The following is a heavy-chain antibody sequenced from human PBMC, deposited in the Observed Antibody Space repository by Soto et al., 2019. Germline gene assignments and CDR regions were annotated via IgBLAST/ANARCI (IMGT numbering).Heavy chain of an antibody. Sequence: QVQLVQSGAEVKKPGASVKVSCKASGYTFTSYYMHWVRQAPGQGLEWMGIINPSGGSTSYAQKFQGRVTMTRDTSTSTVYMELSSLRSEDTAVYYCARVPYSSSSGYYYYYGMDVWGQGTTVTVSS. V-gene: IGHV1-46*01. CDR2: INPSGGST. J-gene: IGHJ6*02. CDR1: GYTFTSYY. D-gene: IGHD6-6*01. CDR3: ARVPYSSSSGYYYYYGMDV.